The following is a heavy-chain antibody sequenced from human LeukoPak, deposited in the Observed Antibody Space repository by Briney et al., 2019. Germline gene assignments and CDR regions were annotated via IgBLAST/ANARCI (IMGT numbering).Heavy chain of an antibody. CDR2: TYYRSKWYN. Sequence: SQTLSLTCAVSGDSVSSNSAAWDWLRQSPSRGLEWLGRTYYRSKWYNDYAVSVKSRRTINPDTSNNQFSLQLNSVTPEDTAVYYCARYRGLYWMFDPCGQGTLVTVSS. D-gene: IGHD2-8*02. CDR1: GDSVSSNSAA. V-gene: IGHV6-1*01. J-gene: IGHJ5*02. CDR3: ARYRGLYWMFDP.